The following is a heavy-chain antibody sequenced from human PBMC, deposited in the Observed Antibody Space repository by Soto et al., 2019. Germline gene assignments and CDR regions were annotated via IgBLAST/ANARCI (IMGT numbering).Heavy chain of an antibody. CDR3: ARQPHGSSGYACIDV. Sequence: HGESLKISCKGSGYSFTSYWIGWVRQMPGKGLEWMGIIYPGDSDTRYSPSFQGQVTISADKSISTAYLQWSSLKASDTAMYYCARQPHGSSGYACIDVWGQGTTVTVSS. CDR1: GYSFTSYW. V-gene: IGHV5-51*01. D-gene: IGHD3-22*01. J-gene: IGHJ6*02. CDR2: IYPGDSDT.